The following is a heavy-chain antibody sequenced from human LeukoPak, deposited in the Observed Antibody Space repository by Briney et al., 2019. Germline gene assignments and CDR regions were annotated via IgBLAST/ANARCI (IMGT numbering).Heavy chain of an antibody. J-gene: IGHJ3*02. CDR2: INAGNGNT. V-gene: IGHV1-3*01. CDR1: GFTFTDYG. CDR3: ARTTRSWYEDNDAFDI. D-gene: IGHD6-13*01. Sequence: ASVKVSCKASGFTFTDYGIQWVRQAPGQGLEWMGWINAGNGNTRYSQNFQGRVTITRDTSATTAYMELSSLRSEDTAVYYCARTTRSWYEDNDAFDIWGQGTTVTVSS.